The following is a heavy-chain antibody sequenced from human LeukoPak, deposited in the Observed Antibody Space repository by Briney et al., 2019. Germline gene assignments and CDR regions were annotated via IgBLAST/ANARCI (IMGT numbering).Heavy chain of an antibody. Sequence: SETLSLTCAVYGGSFSGYYWSWIRQPPGKGLEWIGEINHSGSTNYNPSLKSRVTISVDTSKNQFSLELSSVTAADTAVYYCASLRWPRLGWFDPWGQGTLVTVSS. D-gene: IGHD5-12*01. CDR3: ASLRWPRLGWFDP. CDR1: GGSFSGYY. CDR2: INHSGST. V-gene: IGHV4-34*01. J-gene: IGHJ5*02.